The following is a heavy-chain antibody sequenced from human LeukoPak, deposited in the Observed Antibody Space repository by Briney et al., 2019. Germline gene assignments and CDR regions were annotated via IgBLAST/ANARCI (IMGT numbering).Heavy chain of an antibody. CDR2: ITNDGSST. J-gene: IGHJ4*02. CDR1: GFTFSSYW. D-gene: IGHD3-22*01. CDR3: ARDYYYDSSGSLDY. Sequence: GGSLRLSCAASGFTFSSYWMHWVRHAPGKGLVWVSRITNDGSSTTYADSVKGRFTISRDNSKNTLYLQMNSLRAEDTAVYYCARDYYYDSSGSLDYWGQGTLVTVSS. V-gene: IGHV3-74*01.